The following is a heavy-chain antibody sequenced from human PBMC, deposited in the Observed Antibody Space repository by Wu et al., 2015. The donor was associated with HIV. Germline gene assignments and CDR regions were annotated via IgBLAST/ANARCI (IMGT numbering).Heavy chain of an antibody. J-gene: IGHJ4*02. CDR3: ARDTLDCSSTSCYWDY. CDR2: IIPMFLTP. CDR1: GGIFSSHA. D-gene: IGHD2-2*01. Sequence: QVQVVQSGAEVKKPGSSVKVSCKASGGIFSSHAINWVRQAPGQGLEWMGVIIPMFLTPNYAQKFQGRVTITADESTSTAYMELSSLRSEDTAVYYCARDTLDCSSTSCYWDYWGQGTLVTVSS. V-gene: IGHV1-69*13.